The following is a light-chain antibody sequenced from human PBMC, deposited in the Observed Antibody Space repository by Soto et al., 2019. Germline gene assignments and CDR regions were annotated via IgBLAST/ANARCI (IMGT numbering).Light chain of an antibody. Sequence: QSVLTQPPSASGTPGQRVTISCSGSSSNIGTNTVIWYQQLPGAAPKLLIYSDNQRPSGVPDRFSGSKSGNTASLTVSGLQAEDEADYYCSSYAGSNNVVFGGGTQLTVL. CDR2: SDN. V-gene: IGLV1-44*01. CDR1: SSNIGTNT. J-gene: IGLJ2*01. CDR3: SSYAGSNNVV.